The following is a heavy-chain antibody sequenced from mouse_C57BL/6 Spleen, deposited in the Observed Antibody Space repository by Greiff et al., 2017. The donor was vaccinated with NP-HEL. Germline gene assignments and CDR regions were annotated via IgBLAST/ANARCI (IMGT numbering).Heavy chain of an antibody. CDR1: GFTFSDYY. D-gene: IGHD2-4*01. Sequence: EVQRVESEGGLVQPGSSMKLSCTASGFTFSDYYMAWVRQVPEKGLEWVANINYDGSSTYYLDSLKSRFIISRDNAKNILYLQMSSLKSEDTATYYCAREGDYDYDGYFDVWGTGTTVTVSS. CDR3: AREGDYDYDGYFDV. J-gene: IGHJ1*03. CDR2: INYDGSST. V-gene: IGHV5-16*01.